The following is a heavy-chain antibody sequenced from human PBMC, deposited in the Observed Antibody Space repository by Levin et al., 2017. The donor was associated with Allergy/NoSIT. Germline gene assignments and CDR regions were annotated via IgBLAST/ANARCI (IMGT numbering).Heavy chain of an antibody. D-gene: IGHD6-19*01. CDR2: ISSDGRKK. CDR3: AKDVYGSGWYPLGNDAFEM. Sequence: GESLKISCAASGFTFSSYGMHWVRQAPGKGLEWVAVISSDGRKKFYADSVKGRFTISRDNSKNTLDVQMNSLRAEDTAVYYCAKDVYGSGWYPLGNDAFEMWGQGTKVSVSS. J-gene: IGHJ3*02. CDR1: GFTFSSYG. V-gene: IGHV3-30*18.